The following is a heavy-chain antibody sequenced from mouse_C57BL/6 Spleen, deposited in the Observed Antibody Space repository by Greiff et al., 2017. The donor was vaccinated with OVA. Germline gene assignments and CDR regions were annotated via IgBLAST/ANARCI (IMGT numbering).Heavy chain of an antibody. V-gene: IGHV1-69*01. Sequence: VQLQQPGAELVMPGASVKLSCKASGYTFTSYWMHWVKQRPGQGLEWIGEIDPSDSYTNYNQKFKGKSTLTVDKSSSTSYMQLSSLTSEDSAVYYCARTGKDYFDDWGQGTTLTVSS. D-gene: IGHD4-1*01. CDR2: IDPSDSYT. CDR1: GYTFTSYW. CDR3: ARTGKDYFDD. J-gene: IGHJ2*01.